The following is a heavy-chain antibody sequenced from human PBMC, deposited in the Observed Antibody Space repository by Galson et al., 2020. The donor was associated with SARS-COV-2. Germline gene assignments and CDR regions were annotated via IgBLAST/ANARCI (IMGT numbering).Heavy chain of an antibody. Sequence: GGSLRLSRAASGFTFTKYSMNCVRQAPGKGPEWVSSLDSSSTYIYYSDSVKGRFTISRDNAKNSLYLQMNSLRAEDTAVYYCARGGTTLFKYDFWGQGTLVTVSA. V-gene: IGHV3-21*01. CDR1: GFTFTKYS. CDR2: LDSSSTYI. CDR3: ARGGTTLFKYDF. J-gene: IGHJ4*02. D-gene: IGHD1-1*01.